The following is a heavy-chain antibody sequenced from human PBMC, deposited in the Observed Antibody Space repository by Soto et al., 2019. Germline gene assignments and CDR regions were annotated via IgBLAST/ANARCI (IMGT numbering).Heavy chain of an antibody. CDR2: IYYSGNT. D-gene: IGHD2-15*01. V-gene: IGHV4-59*01. CDR3: AREVLGYCSGGSCYRAFDV. J-gene: IGHJ3*01. Sequence: PSETLSLTCTVSGGSISTYCWNWVRQPPGKGLEWIGYIYYSGNTHYNPSLKSRVTISVDTSKDQFSLKLNSVTAADTAVYYCAREVLGYCSGGSCYRAFDVWGQGTMVTVSS. CDR1: GGSISTYC.